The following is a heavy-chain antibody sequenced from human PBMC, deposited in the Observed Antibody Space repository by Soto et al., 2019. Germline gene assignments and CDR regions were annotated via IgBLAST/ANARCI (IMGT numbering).Heavy chain of an antibody. J-gene: IGHJ4*02. Sequence: TSETLSLTCTVSGGSISSYYWSWIRQPPGKGLEWIGYIYYSGSTNYNPSLKSRVTISVDTSKNQFSLKLSSVTAADTAVYYCARQMVATGGPYFDYWGQGTLVTVSS. CDR2: IYYSGST. CDR3: ARQMVATGGPYFDY. V-gene: IGHV4-59*08. D-gene: IGHD5-12*01. CDR1: GGSISSYY.